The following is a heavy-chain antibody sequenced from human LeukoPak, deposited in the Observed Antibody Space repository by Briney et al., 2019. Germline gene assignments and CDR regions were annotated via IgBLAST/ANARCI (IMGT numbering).Heavy chain of an antibody. CDR1: GYTLTELS. CDR3: ATVITMVRGVIRRDAFDI. Sequence: GASVKVSCKVSGYTLTELSMHWVRQAPGKGREWMGGFDPEDGETIYAQKFQGRVTMTEDTSTDTAYMELSSLRSEDTAVYYCATVITMVRGVIRRDAFDIWGQGTMVTVSS. J-gene: IGHJ3*02. V-gene: IGHV1-24*01. CDR2: FDPEDGET. D-gene: IGHD3-10*01.